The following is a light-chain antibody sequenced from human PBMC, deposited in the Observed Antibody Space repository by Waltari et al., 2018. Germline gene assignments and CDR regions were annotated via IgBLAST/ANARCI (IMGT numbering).Light chain of an antibody. J-gene: IGLJ3*02. V-gene: IGLV2-11*01. CDR1: GSDVGDFNS. CDR2: DVT. CDR3: CSYAGIWV. Sequence: QSALTQPRPVSGSPGPSVTLSCTGTGSDVGDFNSVSWYQQHPGKAPKLVIFDVTKRPSGVPDRFSGSKSGTSASLTVSGLQAEDEADYYCCSYAGIWVFGGGTKLTVL.